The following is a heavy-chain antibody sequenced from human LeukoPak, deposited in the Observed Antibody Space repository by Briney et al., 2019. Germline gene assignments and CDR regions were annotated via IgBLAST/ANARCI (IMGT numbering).Heavy chain of an antibody. CDR3: ARYYCGGGSCHYFDY. J-gene: IGHJ4*02. CDR2: INPNSGGT. D-gene: IGHD2-15*01. V-gene: IGHV1-2*02. Sequence: GASVKVSCKASGYTFTGYYMHWVRQAPGQGLEWMGGINPNSGGTNYAQKFQGRVTMTRDTSISTAYMGLNRLRSDDTAVYYCARYYCGGGSCHYFDYWGQGTLVTVSS. CDR1: GYTFTGYY.